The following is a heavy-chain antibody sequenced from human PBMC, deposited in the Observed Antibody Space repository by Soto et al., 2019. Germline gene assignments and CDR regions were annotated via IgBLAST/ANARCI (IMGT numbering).Heavy chain of an antibody. D-gene: IGHD5-12*01. CDR1: GYTFTSYD. V-gene: IGHV1-8*01. CDR3: ARGRGGYDPLYYYYYMDV. Sequence: ASVKVSCKASGYTFTSYDINWVRQATGQGLEWMGWMNPNSGNTGYAQKFQGRVTMTRNTSISTAYMELSSLRSEDTAVYYCARGRGGYDPLYYYYYMDVWGKGTTITAP. CDR2: MNPNSGNT. J-gene: IGHJ6*03.